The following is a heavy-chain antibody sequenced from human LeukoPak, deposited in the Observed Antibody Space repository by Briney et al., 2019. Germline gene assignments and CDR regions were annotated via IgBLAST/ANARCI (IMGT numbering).Heavy chain of an antibody. J-gene: IGHJ4*02. D-gene: IGHD3-22*01. CDR1: GGTFSSYA. V-gene: IGHV1-69*13. CDR2: IIPIFGTA. CDR3: ARRSDSSGYYYYFDY. Sequence: GASVNVSCKASGGTFSSYAISWVRQAPGQGLEWMGGIIPIFGTANYAQKFQGRVTITADESTSTAYMELSSLRSEDTAVYYCARRSDSSGYYYYFDYWGQGTLVTVSS.